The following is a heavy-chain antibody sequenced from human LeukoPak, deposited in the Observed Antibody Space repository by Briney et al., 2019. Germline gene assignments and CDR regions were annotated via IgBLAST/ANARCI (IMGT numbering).Heavy chain of an antibody. CDR3: ARGGTESSHSSSRRYYFDY. Sequence: ASVKVSCKASGDTFTGYYMHWVRQAPGQGLEWMGWINPNSGGTNYAQKFPGWVTMTRDTSISTAYMELSRLRSDDTAVYYCARGGTESSHSSSRRYYFDYWGQGTLVTVSS. CDR1: GDTFTGYY. V-gene: IGHV1-2*04. CDR2: INPNSGGT. J-gene: IGHJ4*02. D-gene: IGHD6-13*01.